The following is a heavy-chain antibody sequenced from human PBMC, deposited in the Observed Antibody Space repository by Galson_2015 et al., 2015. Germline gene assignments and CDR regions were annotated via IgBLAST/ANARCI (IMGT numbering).Heavy chain of an antibody. D-gene: IGHD4-17*01. J-gene: IGHJ6*02. Sequence: SVKVSCKASGYTFTSYYMHWVRQVPGQGLEWMGIINPSGGSTSYAQKFQGRVTMTRDTSTSTVYMELSSLRSEDTAVYYCASPNYGDYWNLSYYYGMDVWGQGTTVTVSS. CDR1: GYTFTSYY. CDR3: ASPNYGDYWNLSYYYGMDV. V-gene: IGHV1-46*01. CDR2: INPSGGST.